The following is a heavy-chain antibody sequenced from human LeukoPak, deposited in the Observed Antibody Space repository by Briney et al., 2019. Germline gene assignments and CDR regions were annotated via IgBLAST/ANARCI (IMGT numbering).Heavy chain of an antibody. CDR1: GFTFSSYA. Sequence: GGSLRLSCAASGFTFSSYAMSWVRQAPGKGLEWVSAISGSGGSTYYADSVKGRFTISRDNSKNTLYLQMNSLRAEDTAVYYCAKDAYPXXXXXSXXXDYXGXGXLVTVSS. V-gene: IGHV3-23*01. CDR2: ISGSGGST. J-gene: IGHJ4*01. CDR3: AKDAYPXXXXXSXXXDY.